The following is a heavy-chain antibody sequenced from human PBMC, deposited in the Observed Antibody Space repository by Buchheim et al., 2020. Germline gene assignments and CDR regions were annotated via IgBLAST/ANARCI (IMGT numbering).Heavy chain of an antibody. Sequence: EVQLLESGGGLVQPGGSLRLSCAASGFTFSSYAMSWVRQAPGKGLEWVSAISGSGGSTYYADSVKGRFTISRDNSKNTLYLQMNSLRAEDTAVYYCAKAAMYYYDSSGYYPQEEPVDYWGQGTL. D-gene: IGHD3-22*01. CDR1: GFTFSSYA. J-gene: IGHJ4*02. CDR3: AKAAMYYYDSSGYYPQEEPVDY. V-gene: IGHV3-23*01. CDR2: ISGSGGST.